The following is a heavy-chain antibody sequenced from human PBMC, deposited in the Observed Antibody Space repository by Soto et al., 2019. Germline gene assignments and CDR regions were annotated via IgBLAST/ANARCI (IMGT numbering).Heavy chain of an antibody. CDR3: ARDLNTYYYGSGRPARYYYYYGMDV. J-gene: IGHJ6*02. D-gene: IGHD3-10*01. CDR2: IYYSGST. V-gene: IGHV4-59*01. CDR1: GGSISSYY. Sequence: SETLSLTCTVSGGSISSYYWSWIRQPPGKGLEWIGYIYYSGSTNYNPSLKSRVTIPVDTSKNQFSLKLSSVTAADTAVYYCARDLNTYYYGSGRPARYYYYYGMDVWGQGTTVTVSS.